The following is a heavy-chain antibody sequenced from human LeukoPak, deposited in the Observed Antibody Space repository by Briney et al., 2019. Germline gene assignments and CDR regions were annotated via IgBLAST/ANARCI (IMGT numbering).Heavy chain of an antibody. CDR3: AKAHYYGSGSYYLSLDY. CDR2: ISWDGGST. J-gene: IGHJ4*02. CDR1: GFTFDDYT. V-gene: IGHV3-43*01. D-gene: IGHD3-10*01. Sequence: PGGSLRLSCAASGFTFDDYTMHWFRQAPGKGLEWVSLISWDGGSTYYADSVKGRFTISRDNSKNSLYLQMNSLRTEDTALYYCAKAHYYGSGSYYLSLDYWGQGTLVTVSS.